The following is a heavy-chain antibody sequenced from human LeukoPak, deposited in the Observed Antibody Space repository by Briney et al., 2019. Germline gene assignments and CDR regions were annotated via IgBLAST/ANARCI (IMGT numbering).Heavy chain of an antibody. CDR3: AAALYDGYCSGGSCYSLLEDY. J-gene: IGHJ4*02. CDR2: ISPKSGGT. V-gene: IGHV1-2*02. Sequence: ASVKVSCKASGYTFTDYYLHWVRQAPGQGLEWLAWISPKSGGTNYAQKFQGRVTLGRDTSITTAYMELSSLRSEDTAVYYCAAALYDGYCSGGSCYSLLEDYWGQGTLVTVSS. D-gene: IGHD2-15*01. CDR1: GYTFTDYY.